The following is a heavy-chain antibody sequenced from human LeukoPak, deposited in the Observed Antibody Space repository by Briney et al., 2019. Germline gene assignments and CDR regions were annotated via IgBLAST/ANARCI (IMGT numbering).Heavy chain of an antibody. CDR2: IYYSGST. Sequence: SETLSLTCTVSGGSISSSSYYWGWIRQPPGKGLEWIGSIYYSGSTNYNPSLKSRVTISVDTSKNQFSLKLSSVTAADTAVYYCAIFQDYGDSPWGQGTLVTVSS. J-gene: IGHJ5*02. D-gene: IGHD4-17*01. V-gene: IGHV4-39*07. CDR1: GGSISSSSYY. CDR3: AIFQDYGDSP.